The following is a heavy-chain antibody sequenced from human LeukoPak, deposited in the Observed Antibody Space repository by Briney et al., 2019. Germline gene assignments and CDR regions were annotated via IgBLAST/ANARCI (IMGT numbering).Heavy chain of an antibody. D-gene: IGHD6-19*01. J-gene: IGHJ5*02. CDR3: AKDLLDSSGSDH. Sequence: GGSLRLSCAASGFTFSSYGMHWVRQAPGKGLEWVAVISYDGSNKYYADSVKGRFTISRDNSKNTLYLQMNSLRAEDTAVYYCAKDLLDSSGSDHWGQGTLVTVSS. CDR2: ISYDGSNK. V-gene: IGHV3-30*18. CDR1: GFTFSSYG.